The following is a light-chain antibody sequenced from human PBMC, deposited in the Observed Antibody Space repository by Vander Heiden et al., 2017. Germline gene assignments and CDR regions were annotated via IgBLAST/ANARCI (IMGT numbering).Light chain of an antibody. V-gene: IGKV1-17*01. CDR2: AAS. CDR1: QGIRND. CDR3: RRYNTYPWT. J-gene: IGKJ1*01. Sequence: DIQMTQPPSSLPASVGDRVTITCRASQGIRNDLGWYQQKPGKAPKRLIYAASSLQSGVPSRFSGSASGTEFTLTISILHPEDFTTYYCRRYNTYPWTFGQGTKVEIK.